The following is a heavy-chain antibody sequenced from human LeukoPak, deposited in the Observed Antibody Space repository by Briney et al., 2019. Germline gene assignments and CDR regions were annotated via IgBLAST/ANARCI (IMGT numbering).Heavy chain of an antibody. V-gene: IGHV3-30*02. D-gene: IGHD2-21*01. CDR3: AKDGDDCIDY. Sequence: GGSLRLSCAASGFTFNRRGMHWVRQAPGKGLEGVAFIRYDGGENFYADFAKGRFTISRDNSKNTLSLQLNTLRAEDTALYYCAKDGDDCIDYWGPGTLVTVAS. CDR1: GFTFNRRG. CDR2: IRYDGGEN. J-gene: IGHJ4*02.